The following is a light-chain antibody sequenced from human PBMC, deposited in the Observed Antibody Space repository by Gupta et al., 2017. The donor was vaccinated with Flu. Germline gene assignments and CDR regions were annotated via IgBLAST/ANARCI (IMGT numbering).Light chain of an antibody. V-gene: IGLV2-8*01. CDR2: EVP. Sequence: SSDVVGYKYVSWSQPPPGKAPNLMIYEVPRRPSGVPARFSGSNSGNTASLTVSGLPADDEADYYCSSYAGNNNWVFGGGTELTVL. CDR3: SSYAGNNNWV. CDR1: SSDVVGYKY. J-gene: IGLJ3*02.